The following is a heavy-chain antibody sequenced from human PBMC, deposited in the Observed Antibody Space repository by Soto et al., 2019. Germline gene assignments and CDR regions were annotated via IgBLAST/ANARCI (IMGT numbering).Heavy chain of an antibody. CDR2: IVVGSGNT. CDR3: AAAGIAVAGFDY. J-gene: IGHJ4*02. Sequence: QMQLVQSGPEVKKPGTSVKVSCKASGFTFTSSAVQWVRQARGQRLEWIGWIVVGSGNTNYAQKFQERVTITRDMSTSTAYMELGSLRSEDTAVYYCAAAGIAVAGFDYWGQGTLVTVSS. D-gene: IGHD6-19*01. CDR1: GFTFTSSA. V-gene: IGHV1-58*01.